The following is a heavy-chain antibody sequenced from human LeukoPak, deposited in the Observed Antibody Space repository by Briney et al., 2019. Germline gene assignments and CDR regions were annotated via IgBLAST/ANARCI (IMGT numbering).Heavy chain of an antibody. CDR3: ARGGVMVAGTPYYYYGMDV. Sequence: NSSETLSLTCAVYGGSFSGNYWSWIRQPPGKGLEWIGEINHSGSTNYNPFLKSRVTISVDTSKNQFSLKLSSVTAADTAVYYCARGGVMVAGTPYYYYGMDVWGQGTTVTVSS. CDR1: GGSFSGNY. J-gene: IGHJ6*02. D-gene: IGHD2-8*01. CDR2: INHSGST. V-gene: IGHV4-34*01.